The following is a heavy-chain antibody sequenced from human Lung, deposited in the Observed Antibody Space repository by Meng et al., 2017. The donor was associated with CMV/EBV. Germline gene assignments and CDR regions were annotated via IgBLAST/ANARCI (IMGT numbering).Heavy chain of an antibody. CDR3: ARDSPLDGYSLLDY. D-gene: IGHD5-18*01. J-gene: IGHJ4*02. V-gene: IGHV7-4-1*02. CDR1: GYTFTSYA. CDR2: IDPNTGNP. Sequence: QVQLVQPGVELKQPGASGKVSCRPSGYTFTSYAINWVRQAPGQGPDWMGWIDPNTGNPTYDQGFTGRFVFSLDTSVSTAYLQINSLRADDTAVYYCARDSPLDGYSLLDYWGQGTLVTVSS.